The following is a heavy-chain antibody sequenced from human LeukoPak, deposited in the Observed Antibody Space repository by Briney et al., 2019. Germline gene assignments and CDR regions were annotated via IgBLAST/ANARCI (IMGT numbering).Heavy chain of an antibody. CDR3: ASSLYYYYYGMDV. J-gene: IGHJ6*02. CDR1: GGTFSSYA. Sequence: ASVKVSCKASGGTFSSYAISSVRQAPGQGLEWMGGIIPIFGTANYAQKFQGRVTITADESTSTAYMELSSLRSEDTAVYYCASSLYYYYYGMDVWGQGTTVTVSS. CDR2: IIPIFGTA. V-gene: IGHV1-69*13.